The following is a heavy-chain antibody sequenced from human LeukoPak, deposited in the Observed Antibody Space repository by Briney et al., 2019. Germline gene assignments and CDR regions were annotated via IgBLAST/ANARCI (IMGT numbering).Heavy chain of an antibody. CDR1: GFTVSSNS. Sequence: GGSLRLSCTVSGFTVSSNSMSWVRQAPGKGLEWVSYISSSSSTIYYADSVKGRFTISRDNAKNSLYLQMNSLRAEDTAVYYCARAKRNGFDIWGQGTMVTVSS. CDR3: ARAKRNGFDI. J-gene: IGHJ3*02. CDR2: ISSSSSTI. V-gene: IGHV3-48*01.